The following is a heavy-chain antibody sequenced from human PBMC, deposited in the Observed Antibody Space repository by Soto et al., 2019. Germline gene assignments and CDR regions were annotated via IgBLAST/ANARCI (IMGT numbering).Heavy chain of an antibody. Sequence: RRLSCAASGFTFSSYWMSWVRQAPGKGLEWVANIKQDGSEKYYVDSVKGRFTISRDNAKNSLYLQMNSLRAEDTAVYYCARAGYSGYDFYYGMDVWGQGTTVTVSS. CDR1: GFTFSSYW. D-gene: IGHD5-12*01. CDR2: IKQDGSEK. V-gene: IGHV3-7*03. CDR3: ARAGYSGYDFYYGMDV. J-gene: IGHJ6*02.